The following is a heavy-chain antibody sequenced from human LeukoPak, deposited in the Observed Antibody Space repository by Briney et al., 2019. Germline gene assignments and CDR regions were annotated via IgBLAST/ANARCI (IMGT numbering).Heavy chain of an antibody. J-gene: IGHJ4*02. CDR3: ARDVTRGYSYGSYFDY. CDR2: IPYDGSNK. CDR1: GFTFSRYG. Sequence: GGSLRLSCVASGFTFSRYGMHCVRQAPGKGLEWVALIPYDGSNKYYADSVQGRFTISRDNSKNTLYLQMNSLRAEDTAVYYCARDVTRGYSYGSYFDYWGQGTLVTVSS. V-gene: IGHV3-30*03. D-gene: IGHD5-18*01.